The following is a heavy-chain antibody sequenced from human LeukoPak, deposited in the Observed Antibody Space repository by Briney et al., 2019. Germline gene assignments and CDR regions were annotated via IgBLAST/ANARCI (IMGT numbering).Heavy chain of an antibody. J-gene: IGHJ4*02. CDR3: ARADFSSGWSLFDY. CDR2: ISSSSSYT. V-gene: IGHV3-11*06. CDR1: GFTFSDYY. Sequence: NPGGSLRLSCAASGFTFSDYYMSWIRQAPGKGLEWVSYISSSSSYTNYADSVKGRFTISRDNAKNSLYLQMNSLRAEDTAVYYCARADFSSGWSLFDYWGQGTLVTVSS. D-gene: IGHD6-19*01.